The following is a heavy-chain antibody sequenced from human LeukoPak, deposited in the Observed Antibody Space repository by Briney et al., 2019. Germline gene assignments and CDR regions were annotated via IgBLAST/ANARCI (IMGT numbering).Heavy chain of an antibody. D-gene: IGHD1-14*01. V-gene: IGHV1-69*04. CDR2: IIPILGIA. CDR3: ARDSSSIRNLKNDY. J-gene: IGHJ4*02. Sequence: ASVKVSCKASGGTFSSYAISWVRQAPGQGLEWMGRIIPILGIANYAQKFQGRVTITADKSTSTAYMELSSLRSDDTAVYYCARDSSSIRNLKNDYWGQGTLVTVSS. CDR1: GGTFSSYA.